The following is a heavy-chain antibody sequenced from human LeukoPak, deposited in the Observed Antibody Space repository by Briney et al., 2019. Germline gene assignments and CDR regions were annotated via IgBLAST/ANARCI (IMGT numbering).Heavy chain of an antibody. D-gene: IGHD3-10*01. CDR2: INPNSGGT. CDR3: ARPRGGYGSGSYYSFDY. J-gene: IGHJ4*02. V-gene: IGHV1-2*02. Sequence: GASVKVSCKASGYTFTGYYMHWVRQAPGQGLEWMGWINPNSGGTNYAQKFQGRVTMTRDTSISTAYMELSRLRSDDTPVYYCARPRGGYGSGSYYSFDYWGQGTLVTVSS. CDR1: GYTFTGYY.